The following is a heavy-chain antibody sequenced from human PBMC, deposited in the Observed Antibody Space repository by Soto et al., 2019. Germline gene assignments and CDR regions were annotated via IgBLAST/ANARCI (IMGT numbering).Heavy chain of an antibody. CDR1: GFTFSSYW. D-gene: IGHD3-10*01. V-gene: IGHV3-74*01. CDR3: AKGRGRFTMVRGVFDY. Sequence: GGSLRLSCAASGFTFSSYWMHWVRQAPGKGLVWVSRINSDGSSTSYADSVKGRFTISRDNAKNTLYLQMNSLRAEDTAVYYCAKGRGRFTMVRGVFDYWGQGTLVTVSS. J-gene: IGHJ4*02. CDR2: INSDGSST.